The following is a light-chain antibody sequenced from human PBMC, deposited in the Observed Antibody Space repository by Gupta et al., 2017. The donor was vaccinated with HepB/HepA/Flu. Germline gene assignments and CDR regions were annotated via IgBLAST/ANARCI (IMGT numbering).Light chain of an antibody. J-gene: IGKJ4*01. V-gene: IGKV3-20*01. CDR2: RAS. CDR1: PIVSNIV. CDR3: QQYCTSPHT. Sequence: SCASGERASLSCSASPIVSNIVAWYQQKPGQAPKLLINRASNRASGVPARFSGSGSGTDFTLTISRLDPEDVAVYYCQQYCTSPHTFGRGTKVEIK.